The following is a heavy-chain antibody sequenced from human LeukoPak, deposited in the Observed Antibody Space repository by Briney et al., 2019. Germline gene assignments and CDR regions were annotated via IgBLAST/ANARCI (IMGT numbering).Heavy chain of an antibody. CDR1: GFTVSSNY. D-gene: IGHD3-16*01. J-gene: IGHJ4*02. V-gene: IGHV3-53*01. CDR3: ASGGGRRHRIFDY. CDR2: IYSGGST. Sequence: GGSLRLSCAASGFTVSSNYMSWVRQAPGKGLEWVSVIYSGGSTYYADSVKGRFTISRDNAKNSLYLQMNSLRAEDTAVYYCASGGGRRHRIFDYWGQGTLVTVSS.